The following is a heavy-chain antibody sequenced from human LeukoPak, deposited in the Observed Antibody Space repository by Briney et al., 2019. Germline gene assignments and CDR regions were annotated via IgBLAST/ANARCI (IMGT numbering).Heavy chain of an antibody. D-gene: IGHD1-26*01. J-gene: IGHJ4*02. CDR1: GFTFSMYF. V-gene: IGHV3-7*04. CDR2: INEDGSQT. CDR3: ARDFLGFSDS. Sequence: GGSLRLSCAASGFTFSMYFMRWVRQAPGKGLEWVASINEDGSQTYCVDSVKGRFTISRDNAKNSLYLQMNSLRAEDTAVYYCARDFLGFSDSWGQGTLVTVSS.